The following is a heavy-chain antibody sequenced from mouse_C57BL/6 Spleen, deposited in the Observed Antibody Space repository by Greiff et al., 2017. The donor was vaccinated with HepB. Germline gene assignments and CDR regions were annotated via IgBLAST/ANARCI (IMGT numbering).Heavy chain of an antibody. CDR3: ARGDSKGFDY. CDR2: IYPGSGNT. J-gene: IGHJ2*01. CDR1: GYSFTSYY. Sequence: VQLQQSGPELVKPGASVKISCKASGYSFTSYYIHWVKQRPGQGLEWIGWIYPGSGNTKYNEKFKGKATLTADTSSSTAYMQLSSLTSEDSAVYYCARGDSKGFDYWGQGTTLTVSS. V-gene: IGHV1-66*01. D-gene: IGHD2-5*01.